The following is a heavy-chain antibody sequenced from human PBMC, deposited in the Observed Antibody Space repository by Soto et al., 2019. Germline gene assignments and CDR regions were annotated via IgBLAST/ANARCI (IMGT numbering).Heavy chain of an antibody. CDR3: AKDRKRMDV. Sequence: PGGSLRLSCAASGVTFSSYGMSWVRQAPGKGLEWVSVITPSSGSTFYADSVKGRFTISRDNSKNTLYLQMNSLRAEDTAVYYCAKDRKRMDVWGQGTTVTVSS. CDR2: ITPSSGST. CDR1: GVTFSSYG. V-gene: IGHV3-23*01. J-gene: IGHJ6*02.